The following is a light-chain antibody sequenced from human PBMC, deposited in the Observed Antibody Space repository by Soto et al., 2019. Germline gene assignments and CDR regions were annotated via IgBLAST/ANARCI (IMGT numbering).Light chain of an antibody. Sequence: EIVLTQSPATLSLSPGERATLSFGASQSVSNYLAWYQQKPGQAPRLLIYDASNRATDIPARFSGSGSGTDFTLTISSLEPEDFAVYYCQQRSNWPSTFGQGTRLEI. V-gene: IGKV3-11*01. CDR3: QQRSNWPST. CDR1: QSVSNY. CDR2: DAS. J-gene: IGKJ5*01.